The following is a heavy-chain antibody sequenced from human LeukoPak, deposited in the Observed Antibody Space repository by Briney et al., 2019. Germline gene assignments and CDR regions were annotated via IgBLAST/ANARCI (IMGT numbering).Heavy chain of an antibody. D-gene: IGHD6-19*01. CDR3: AKAISARYSSGWCVFDY. CDR1: GFTFSSYA. V-gene: IGHV3-23*01. J-gene: IGHJ4*02. CDR2: ISGSGGST. Sequence: PGGSLRLSCAASGFTFSSYAMSWVRQAPGKGLEWVSAISGSGGSTYYADSVKGRFTISRDNSKNTLYLQMNSLRAEDTAVYYCAKAISARYSSGWCVFDYWGQGTLVTVSS.